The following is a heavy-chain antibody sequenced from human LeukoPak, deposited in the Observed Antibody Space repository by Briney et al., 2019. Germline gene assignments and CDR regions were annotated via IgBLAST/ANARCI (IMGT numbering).Heavy chain of an antibody. CDR1: GGSISSIDYY. J-gene: IGHJ4*02. V-gene: IGHV4-39*02. D-gene: IGHD3-22*01. CDR3: VGDSSGYYDFDY. Sequence: PSETLSLTCTVSGGSISSIDYYWGWIRQPPGKGLEWIGNMYYSGSTYYNPSLKSRVNISVDTSKNQYSLNLSSVTAADTAVYYCVGDSSGYYDFDYWGQGALVTVSS. CDR2: MYYSGST.